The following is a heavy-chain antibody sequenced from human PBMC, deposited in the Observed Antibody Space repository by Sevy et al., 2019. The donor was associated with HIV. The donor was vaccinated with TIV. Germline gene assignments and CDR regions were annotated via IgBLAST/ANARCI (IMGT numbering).Heavy chain of an antibody. V-gene: IGHV4-39*01. CDR2: IYYSGSN. CDR3: ARHRSYYYDSSGYYYYYYMDV. J-gene: IGHJ6*03. D-gene: IGHD3-22*01. Sequence: SETLSLTCTVSGGSISSSSYYWGWIRQPPGKGLEWIGSIYYSGSNYYNPSLKSRVTISVDTSKNQFSLKLSSVTAADTAVYYCARHRSYYYDSSGYYYYYYMDVWGKGTTVTVSS. CDR1: GGSISSSSYY.